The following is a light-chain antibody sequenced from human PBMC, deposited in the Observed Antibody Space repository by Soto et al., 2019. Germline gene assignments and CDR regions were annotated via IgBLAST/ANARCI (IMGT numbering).Light chain of an antibody. Sequence: EIVVTQSPATLSVSPGERATLSCRASQSVGSTLAWYQQKPGQAPRLLIYGASTRATGIPARFSGSGSGTEFTLTISSLQSEDFAVYYCQQYSNWPLTFGGGTKVEIQ. CDR1: QSVGST. CDR3: QQYSNWPLT. CDR2: GAS. V-gene: IGKV3-15*01. J-gene: IGKJ4*01.